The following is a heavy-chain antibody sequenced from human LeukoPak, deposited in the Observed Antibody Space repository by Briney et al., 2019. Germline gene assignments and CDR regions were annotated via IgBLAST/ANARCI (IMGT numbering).Heavy chain of an antibody. CDR2: ISSNGGST. Sequence: PGGSLRLSCAASGFTFSSYAMHWVRQAPGKGLEYVSAISSNGGSTYYANSVKGRFTISRDNSKNTLYLQMGSLRAEDMAVYYCATSRYGSGSYPDYWGQGTLVTVSS. CDR1: GFTFSSYA. V-gene: IGHV3-64*01. J-gene: IGHJ4*02. CDR3: ATSRYGSGSYPDY. D-gene: IGHD3-10*01.